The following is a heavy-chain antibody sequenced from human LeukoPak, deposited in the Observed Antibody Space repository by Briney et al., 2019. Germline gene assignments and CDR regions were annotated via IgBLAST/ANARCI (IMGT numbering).Heavy chain of an antibody. D-gene: IGHD3-22*01. Sequence: PSETLSLTCAVSHSSISSTSYWGWIRQPPGKGLEWIGSIYHSGGTVYNPSLKSRVTISVDTSKKQFSLKLTSVTAADTAVYYCARNDSSGYFDYWGQGTLVTVSS. J-gene: IGHJ4*02. CDR1: HSSISSTSY. CDR3: ARNDSSGYFDY. V-gene: IGHV4-38-2*01. CDR2: IYHSGGT.